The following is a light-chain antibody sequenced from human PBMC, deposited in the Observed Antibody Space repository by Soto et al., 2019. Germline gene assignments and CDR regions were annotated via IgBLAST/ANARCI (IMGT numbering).Light chain of an antibody. J-gene: IGKJ4*01. CDR1: QSLTNNY. V-gene: IGKV3-20*01. CDR3: QQYVSSLPVT. Sequence: EIVLTQSPGTLSLSPGERATLSCRASQSLTNNYLAWYQQKPGQAPRLLIYAASSRATGIPDRFSGSGSETELNLTISRLEPEDFAVNYCQQYVSSLPVTFGGGTNVEIK. CDR2: AAS.